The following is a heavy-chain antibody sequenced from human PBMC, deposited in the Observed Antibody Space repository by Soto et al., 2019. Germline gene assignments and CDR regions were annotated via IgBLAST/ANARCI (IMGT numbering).Heavy chain of an antibody. CDR3: ARDRASLITTYAFDI. V-gene: IGHV4-31*03. D-gene: IGHD3-22*01. J-gene: IGHJ3*02. CDR2: IYYSGST. Sequence: QVQLQESGPGLVKPSQTLSLTCTVSGGSISSGGYYWSWIRQHPGKGLEWIGYIYYSGSTYYNPSHKCRVTTSADTSKHQFSLKLSSVTAADTAVYYCARDRASLITTYAFDIWGQGTMVTVSS. CDR1: GGSISSGGYY.